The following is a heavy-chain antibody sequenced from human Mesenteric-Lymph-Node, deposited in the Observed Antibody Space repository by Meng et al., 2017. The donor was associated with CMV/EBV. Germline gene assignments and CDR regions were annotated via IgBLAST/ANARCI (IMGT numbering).Heavy chain of an antibody. V-gene: IGHV3-7*01. CDR2: IKQDGSEK. CDR3: GRDDFIVGANTRGYYYYYYGVDV. Sequence: GESLKISCAASGFTFSSYWMSWVRQAPGKGLEWVANIKQDGSEKNYADSVKGRFIISRDNAKNSLYLQMSSLTAEDTAVFYCGRDDFIVGANTRGYYYYYYGVDVWGRGTTVTVSS. J-gene: IGHJ6*02. CDR1: GFTFSSYW. D-gene: IGHD1-26*01.